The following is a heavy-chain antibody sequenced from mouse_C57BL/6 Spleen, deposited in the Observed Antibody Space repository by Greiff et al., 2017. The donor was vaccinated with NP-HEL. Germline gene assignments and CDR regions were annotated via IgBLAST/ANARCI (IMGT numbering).Heavy chain of an antibody. V-gene: IGHV5-4*03. Sequence: DVMLVESGGGLVKPGGSLKLSCAASGFTFSSYAMSWVRQTPEKRLEWVATISDGGSYTYYPDNVKGRFTISRDNAKNNLYLQMSHLKSEDTAMYYCARAMAMDYWGQGTSVTVSS. CDR1: GFTFSSYA. D-gene: IGHD2-3*01. CDR2: ISDGGSYT. J-gene: IGHJ4*01. CDR3: ARAMAMDY.